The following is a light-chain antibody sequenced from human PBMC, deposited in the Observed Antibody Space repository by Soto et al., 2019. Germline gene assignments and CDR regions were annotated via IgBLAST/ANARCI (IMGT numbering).Light chain of an antibody. CDR1: SSDVGNYNL. Sequence: QSALTQPASVSGSPGQSITISCTGTSSDVGNYNLASWYQQYPGKAPKLMIYEGSKRPPGVSNRFSGSKSGNTASLTISGLQAEDEADYYCCSYAGSSTGVFGGGTKVTVL. V-gene: IGLV2-23*01. CDR3: CSYAGSSTGV. CDR2: EGS. J-gene: IGLJ3*02.